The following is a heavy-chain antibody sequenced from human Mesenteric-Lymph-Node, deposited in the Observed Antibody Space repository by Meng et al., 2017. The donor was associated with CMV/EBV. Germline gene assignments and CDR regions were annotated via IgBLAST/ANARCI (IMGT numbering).Heavy chain of an antibody. CDR2: ISSSSTI. D-gene: IGHD1-1*01. Sequence: GESLKISCAASGFTFSTYSMNWVRQVQGKGLEWVSYISSSSTIYYADSVKGRFTISRDNAKNSLYLQMSSLRAEDTAVYYCAREGDGSNYYYWGQGTLVTVSS. CDR1: GFTFSTYS. V-gene: IGHV3-48*04. J-gene: IGHJ4*02. CDR3: AREGDGSNYYY.